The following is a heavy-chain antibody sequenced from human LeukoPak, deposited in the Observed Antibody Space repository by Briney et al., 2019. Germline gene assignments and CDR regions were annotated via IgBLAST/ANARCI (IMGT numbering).Heavy chain of an antibody. CDR2: IGTHGTTT. V-gene: IGHV3-23*01. CDR3: AKDRGSSSWLKAFDI. J-gene: IGHJ3*02. CDR1: GFTFSSYA. Sequence: GGSLRLSCAASGFTFSSYAMTWVRQAPGKGLEWVSSIGTHGTTTYYADSVKGRFTISRDDSKNTLYLQMNSLRAEDTALYYCAKDRGSSSWLKAFDIWGQGTMVTVSS. D-gene: IGHD6-13*01.